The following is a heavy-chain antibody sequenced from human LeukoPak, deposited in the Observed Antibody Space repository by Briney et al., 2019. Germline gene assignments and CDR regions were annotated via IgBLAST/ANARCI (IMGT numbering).Heavy chain of an antibody. CDR1: GFTFGDYA. Sequence: GGSLRLSCTASGFTFGDYAMSWVRQAPGKGLEWVGFIRSKAYGGTTEYAASVKGRFTISRDDSKSIAHLQMNSLKTEDTAVYYCTSPRPYYDILTGSPAYYYGMDVWGQGTTVTVSS. CDR2: IRSKAYGGTT. J-gene: IGHJ6*02. V-gene: IGHV3-49*04. D-gene: IGHD3-9*01. CDR3: TSPRPYYDILTGSPAYYYGMDV.